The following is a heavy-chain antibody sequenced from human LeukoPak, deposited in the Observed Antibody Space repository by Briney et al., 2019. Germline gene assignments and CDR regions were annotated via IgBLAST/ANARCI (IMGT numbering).Heavy chain of an antibody. D-gene: IGHD2-15*01. CDR2: IYHSGST. J-gene: IGHJ4*02. Sequence: PSETLSLTCTVSGGSISSSSYYWGWIRQPPGKGLEWIGSIYHSGSTYYNPSLKSRVTISVDTSKNQFSLKLSSVTAADTAVYYCARDPRDCSGGSCYSGDEDYWGQGTLVTVSS. CDR3: ARDPRDCSGGSCYSGDEDY. V-gene: IGHV4-39*07. CDR1: GGSISSSSYY.